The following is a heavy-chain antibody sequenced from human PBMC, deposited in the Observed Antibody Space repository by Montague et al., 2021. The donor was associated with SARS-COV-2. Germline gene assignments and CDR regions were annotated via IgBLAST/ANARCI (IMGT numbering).Heavy chain of an antibody. J-gene: IGHJ4*02. V-gene: IGHV4-61*01. Sequence: SETLSLTCTVSGDSVTSGNFYWSWIRQPPGKGLGWIGYIYYTGHTNYNPSLESRVTMPVDPSKNQFSLTLTSVTAADTAVYYCARSRANVPSRPGFDYWGQGALVTVSS. CDR3: ARSRANVPSRPGFDY. D-gene: IGHD6-6*01. CDR2: IYYTGHT. CDR1: GDSVTSGNFY.